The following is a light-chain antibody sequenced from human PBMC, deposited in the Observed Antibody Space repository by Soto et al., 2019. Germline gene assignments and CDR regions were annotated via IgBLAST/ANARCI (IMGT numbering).Light chain of an antibody. V-gene: IGKV2-28*01. Sequence: DIVLTQSPLSLPVTPGEPAYISCRSSESLLHSNGNHYLDWYLQKPGQSPQVLIYLGSNRASGVPDRFSGSGSGTDFTLKISRVEAEDVGVYYFMQALHTPWTFGQGTKVEIK. J-gene: IGKJ1*01. CDR1: ESLLHSNGNHY. CDR3: MQALHTPWT. CDR2: LGS.